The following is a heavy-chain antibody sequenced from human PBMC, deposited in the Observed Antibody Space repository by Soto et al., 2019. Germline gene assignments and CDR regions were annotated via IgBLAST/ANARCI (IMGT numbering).Heavy chain of an antibody. CDR2: INPNSGEV. D-gene: IGHD6-6*01. Sequence: ASVKVSCKASGYTFIGYYIHWVRQAPGQGLEWMGRINPNSGEVTYGETFQGRVTMTRDKSNNTAYMELSRLRSDDTAVYYCARDPRPLWHFDYWGQGNLVTVSS. CDR3: ARDPRPLWHFDY. CDR1: GYTFIGYY. V-gene: IGHV1-2*06. J-gene: IGHJ4*02.